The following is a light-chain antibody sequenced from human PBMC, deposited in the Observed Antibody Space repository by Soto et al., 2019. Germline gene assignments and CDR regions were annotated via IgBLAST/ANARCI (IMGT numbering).Light chain of an antibody. J-gene: IGKJ1*01. V-gene: IGKV1-5*01. CDR2: DAS. CDR1: QSISGW. CDR3: QQYNSYLWT. Sequence: DIQMTQSPSTLSASVGDRVTITCRASQSISGWLAWYQQKPGKAPKLLIYDASSLESGVPSRFSGTGPGTEFTLTISSLQPDDFATYYCQQYNSYLWTFGQGTKVAIK.